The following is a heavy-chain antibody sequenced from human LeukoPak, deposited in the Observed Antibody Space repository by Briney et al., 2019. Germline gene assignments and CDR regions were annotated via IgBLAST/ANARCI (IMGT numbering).Heavy chain of an antibody. V-gene: IGHV1-69*13. D-gene: IGHD5-18*01. Sequence: SVRVSFTASGGTFGSYVISWVRQAPGQGLEWMGGIIPIFGTAHYAQKFQGRLTITADESTSTVYMEMSSLRSEDTAMYYCAKEGDTALVTGYFDLWGRGTLVTVSS. CDR1: GGTFGSYV. CDR3: AKEGDTALVTGYFDL. J-gene: IGHJ2*01. CDR2: IIPIFGTA.